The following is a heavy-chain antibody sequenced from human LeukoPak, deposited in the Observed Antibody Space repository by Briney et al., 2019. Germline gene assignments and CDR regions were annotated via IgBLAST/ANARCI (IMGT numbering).Heavy chain of an antibody. V-gene: IGHV3-74*03. J-gene: IGHJ4*02. CDR3: ARDKKSGESSEIDY. CDR1: GFTFSNYW. D-gene: IGHD3-10*01. Sequence: GGSLRLSCAASGFTFSNYWVHWVPQAPGKGLVWFSRINRDGSTTKYADSVKGRFTVSRDNAKNTLNLQMNSLRAEDTAVYYCARDKKSGESSEIDYWGQGTLVTVSS. CDR2: INRDGSTT.